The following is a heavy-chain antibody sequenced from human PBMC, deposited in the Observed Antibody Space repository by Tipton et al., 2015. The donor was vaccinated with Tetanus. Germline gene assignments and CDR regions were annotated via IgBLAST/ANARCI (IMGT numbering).Heavy chain of an antibody. D-gene: IGHD3-10*01. CDR3: ARTGSPFDY. J-gene: IGHJ4*02. Sequence: QLVQSGGEVKKPGESLKISCKGSGYIFTDYWIGWVRQMPGKGLEWMGIIYPGDSRVIYSPPFQGHVPISADKSITPAYLHWSSLQASDTAMYFCARTGSPFDYWGQGTPITVSS. CDR1: GYIFTDYW. CDR2: IYPGDSRV. V-gene: IGHV5-51*01.